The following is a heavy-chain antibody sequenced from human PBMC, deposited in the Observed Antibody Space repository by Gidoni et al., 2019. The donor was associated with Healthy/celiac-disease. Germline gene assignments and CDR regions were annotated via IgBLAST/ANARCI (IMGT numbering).Heavy chain of an antibody. CDR3: ARGATGIFDY. CDR2: IYYSGSP. J-gene: IGHJ4*02. Sequence: QLQLQESVPGLVKPSATLSLTCTVSCGSIRSSSYYWGWIRQPPGKGLEWIGSIYYSGSPYYNPSLKSRVTISVDTSKNQFSLKLSSVTAEDTAVYYCARGATGIFDYWGKGTLVTVSS. CDR1: CGSIRSSSYY. V-gene: IGHV4-39*07.